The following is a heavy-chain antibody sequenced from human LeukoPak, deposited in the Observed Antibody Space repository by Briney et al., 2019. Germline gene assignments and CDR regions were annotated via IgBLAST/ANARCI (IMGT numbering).Heavy chain of an antibody. CDR2: IDWDDDK. D-gene: IGHD6-19*01. CDR1: GGSISSGGYY. CDR3: ARSLGWDSSGSPYYFDY. Sequence: TLSLTCTVSGGSISSGGYYWSWIRQPPGKALEWLARIDWDDDKYYSTSLKTRLTISKDTSKNQVVLTMTNMDPVDTATYYCARSLGWDSSGSPYYFDYWGQGTLVTVSS. V-gene: IGHV2-70*11. J-gene: IGHJ4*02.